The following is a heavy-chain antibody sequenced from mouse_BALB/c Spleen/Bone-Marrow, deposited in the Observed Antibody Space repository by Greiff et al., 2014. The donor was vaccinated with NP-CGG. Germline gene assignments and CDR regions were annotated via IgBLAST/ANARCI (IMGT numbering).Heavy chain of an antibody. J-gene: IGHJ2*01. V-gene: IGHV1-55*01. CDR1: GYTFTCYW. CDR2: IYPGSDST. D-gene: IGHD4-1*01. CDR3: ERKKDWVFDS. Sequence: QVQLKESGAELVKPGTSVKMSCKASGYTFTCYWMHWVKQRPGQGLEWIGDIYPGSDSTNYNEKFKSKATLTVDTSSSTAYTQLSSRTLGASAFYYWERKKDWVFDSGGQGPPLTFPP.